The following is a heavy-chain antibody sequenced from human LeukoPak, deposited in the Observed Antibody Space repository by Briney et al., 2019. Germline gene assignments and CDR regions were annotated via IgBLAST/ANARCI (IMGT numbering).Heavy chain of an antibody. J-gene: IGHJ4*02. CDR3: ARRSPVFGVVIRTYYFDY. Sequence: SVKVSCKASGGTFSSYAISWVRQAPGQGLEWMGGIIPIFGTANYAQKFQGRVTITADESTSAAYMELSSLRSEDTAVYYCARRSPVFGVVIRTYYFDYWGQGTLVTVSS. CDR2: IIPIFGTA. D-gene: IGHD3-3*01. V-gene: IGHV1-69*13. CDR1: GGTFSSYA.